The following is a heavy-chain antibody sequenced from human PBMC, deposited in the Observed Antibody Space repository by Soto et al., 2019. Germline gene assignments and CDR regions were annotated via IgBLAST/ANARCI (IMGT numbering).Heavy chain of an antibody. J-gene: IGHJ2*01. CDR3: ARVDDSSGYPHWYFGL. CDR2: IYSSGST. Sequence: QVQLQESGPGLVKPSPTLSLTCTASGGSISSGDYYWSWIRQPPGKGLAWIGYIYSSGSTYYNPSRRSRVTISVDTSKNQFSLKLSSVTAADTAVYYCARVDDSSGYPHWYFGLWGRGALVTVFS. V-gene: IGHV4-30-4*01. D-gene: IGHD3-22*01. CDR1: GGSISSGDYY.